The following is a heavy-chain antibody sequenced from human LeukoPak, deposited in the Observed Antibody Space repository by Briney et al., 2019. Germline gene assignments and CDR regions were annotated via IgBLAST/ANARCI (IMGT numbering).Heavy chain of an antibody. CDR2: IKLGGSA. Sequence: PSETLSLTCAVYGGSFRGYYWSWIRQPPGKGLEWIGEIKLGGSANSNPSLKSRVTISLDTSKNQFSLKVNSVTAADTAVYYCARVSGPLAGNNWFDPWGQGTLVTVSS. J-gene: IGHJ5*02. V-gene: IGHV4-34*01. D-gene: IGHD6-19*01. CDR1: GGSFRGYY. CDR3: ARVSGPLAGNNWFDP.